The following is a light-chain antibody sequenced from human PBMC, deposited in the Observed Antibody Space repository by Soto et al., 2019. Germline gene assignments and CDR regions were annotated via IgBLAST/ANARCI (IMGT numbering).Light chain of an antibody. V-gene: IGKV1-5*03. Sequence: DIQMTQTPSTLSASVGDRVTITCRASQTISSWLAWYQQKPGKAPKLLIYKASTLKSGVPSRFSGSGSGTEFTLTISSLQSEDFAVYYCHQYNYWPPITFGQGTRLEIK. CDR1: QTISSW. J-gene: IGKJ5*01. CDR3: HQYNYWPPIT. CDR2: KAS.